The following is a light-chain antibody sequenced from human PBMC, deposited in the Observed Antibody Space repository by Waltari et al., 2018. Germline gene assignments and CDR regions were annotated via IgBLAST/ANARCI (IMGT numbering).Light chain of an antibody. CDR2: KAS. Sequence: DVQMTQSPSILSASVGNRVTITFRAGQSLSTWLSWYQQKPGKDLKLLIYKASTLESGVPSRFSGSGSGTEFTLTINSLQPDDFATYHCQQYSRSPWTVGQGTKVEI. J-gene: IGKJ1*01. CDR3: QQYSRSPWT. CDR1: QSLSTW. V-gene: IGKV1-5*03.